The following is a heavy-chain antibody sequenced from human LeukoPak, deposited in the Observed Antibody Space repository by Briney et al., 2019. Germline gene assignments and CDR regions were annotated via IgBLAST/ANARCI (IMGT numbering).Heavy chain of an antibody. CDR3: AREDYGSGSSRPYYYYGMDV. J-gene: IGHJ6*02. CDR1: GGSISSGGYY. CDR2: IYDSGST. D-gene: IGHD3-10*01. Sequence: SQTLSLTCTVSGGSISSGGYYWSWIRQHPGKGLGWIGYIYDSGSTYYNPSLKSRVTISVDTSKNQFSLKLSSVTAADTAVYYCAREDYGSGSSRPYYYYGMDVWGQGTTVTVSS. V-gene: IGHV4-31*03.